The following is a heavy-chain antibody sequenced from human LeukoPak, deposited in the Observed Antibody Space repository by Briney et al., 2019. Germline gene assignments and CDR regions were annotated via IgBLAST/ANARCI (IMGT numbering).Heavy chain of an antibody. CDR3: ARFQGGSNYDY. J-gene: IGHJ4*02. CDR1: GYIFTNYW. CDR2: IYPGDSDT. Sequence: GESLKISCKGSGYIFTNYWIGWVRQMPGKGLEWMGVIYPGDSDTRYSPSFQGQVTISADRSISTAYLHWSSLKASDTAMYYCARFQGGSNYDYWGQGTLVTVSS. D-gene: IGHD5-24*01. V-gene: IGHV5-51*01.